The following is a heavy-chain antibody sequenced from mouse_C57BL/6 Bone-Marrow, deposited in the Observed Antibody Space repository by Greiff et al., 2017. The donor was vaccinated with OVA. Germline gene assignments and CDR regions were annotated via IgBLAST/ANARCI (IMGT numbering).Heavy chain of an antibody. J-gene: IGHJ4*01. CDR3: ARSPYPRAMDY. CDR1: GYTFTSYW. V-gene: IGHV1-55*01. CDR2: IYPGSGST. Sequence: QVHVKQPGAELVKPGASVKMSCKASGYTFTSYWITWVKQRPGQGLEWIGDIYPGSGSTNYNEKFKSKATLTVDTSSSTAYMQLSSLTSEDSAVYYCARSPYPRAMDYWGQGTSVTVSS.